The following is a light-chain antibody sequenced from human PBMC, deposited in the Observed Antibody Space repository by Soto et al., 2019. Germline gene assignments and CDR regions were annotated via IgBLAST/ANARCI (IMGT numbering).Light chain of an antibody. CDR3: MQRREFPS. CDR2: TGA. J-gene: IGKJ3*01. V-gene: IGKV2-40*01. CDR1: QSLLDIYDGNTY. Sequence: DIVMTQTPLSLPVTPGEPATLSCRSSQSLLDIYDGNTYLDWYLQKPGQSPQLLIYTGAYRGSGVPDRFIGSGSGTDFTLKISRVEAEDVGVYYCMQRREFPSFGPGTKVDF.